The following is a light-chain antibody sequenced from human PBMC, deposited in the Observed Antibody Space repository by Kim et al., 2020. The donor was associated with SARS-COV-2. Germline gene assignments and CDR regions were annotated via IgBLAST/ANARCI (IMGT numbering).Light chain of an antibody. CDR3: QQYNTYPFT. CDR2: AAS. CDR1: QDINSY. Sequence: SVYVGDRVTITCRASQDINSYLVWFQQKPGKAPKNLIYAASSLESGVPSKFSGSGFGTEFTLTINSLQPEDFAIYYCQQYNTYPFTFGQGTKLEI. J-gene: IGKJ2*01. V-gene: IGKV1-16*02.